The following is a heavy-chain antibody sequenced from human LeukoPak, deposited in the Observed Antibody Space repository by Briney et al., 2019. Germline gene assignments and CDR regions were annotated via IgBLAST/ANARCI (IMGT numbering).Heavy chain of an antibody. CDR2: TYYRSKWYN. CDR3: ARRGSSSWLPNWFDP. CDR1: GDSVSSNSAA. J-gene: IGHJ5*02. Sequence: SQTLSLTCAISGDSVSSNSAAWNWIRQSPSRGLEWLGRTYYRSKWYNDYAVSVKSRITINPDTSKNQFSLQLNSVTAADTAVYYCARRGSSSWLPNWFDPWGQGTLVTVSS. D-gene: IGHD6-13*01. V-gene: IGHV6-1*01.